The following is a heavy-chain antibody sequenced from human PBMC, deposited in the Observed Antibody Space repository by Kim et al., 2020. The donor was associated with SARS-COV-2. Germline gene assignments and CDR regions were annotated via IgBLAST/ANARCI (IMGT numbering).Heavy chain of an antibody. V-gene: IGHV3-33*01. J-gene: IGHJ6*02. CDR1: GFTFSSYG. CDR3: ARENQKYYDLHSMDV. CDR2: IWYDGSNK. D-gene: IGHD3-3*01. Sequence: GGSLRLSCAASGFTFSSYGMHWVRQAPGKGLEWVAVIWYDGSNKYYADSVKGRFTISRDNSKNTLYLQMNSLRAEDTAVYYCARENQKYYDLHSMDVWGQGTTVTVSS.